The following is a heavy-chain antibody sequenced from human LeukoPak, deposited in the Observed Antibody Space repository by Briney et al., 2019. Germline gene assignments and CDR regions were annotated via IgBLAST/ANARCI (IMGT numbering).Heavy chain of an antibody. V-gene: IGHV1-69*13. D-gene: IGHD3-10*01. Sequence: SVKVSCKASGGTFSSYAISWVRQAPGQGLEWMGGIIPIFGTANYAQKFQGRVMITADESTSTAYMELSSLRSEDTAVYYCASSPPILYGSGSYSVNFDYWGQGTLVTVSS. CDR2: IIPIFGTA. CDR3: ASSPPILYGSGSYSVNFDY. J-gene: IGHJ4*02. CDR1: GGTFSSYA.